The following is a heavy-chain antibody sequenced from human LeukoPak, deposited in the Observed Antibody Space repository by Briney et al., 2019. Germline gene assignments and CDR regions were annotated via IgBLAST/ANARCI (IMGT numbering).Heavy chain of an antibody. D-gene: IGHD2-2*01. CDR1: GYSFTSYW. V-gene: IGHV5-10-1*01. Sequence: GESLKISCKGSGYSFTSYWISLVRQMPGKGLEWMGRIDPSDSYTNYSPSFQGHVTISADKSISTAYLQWSSLKASDTAMYYCARHLFHYCSSTSCYDNWFDPWGQGTLVTVSS. J-gene: IGHJ5*02. CDR2: IDPSDSYT. CDR3: ARHLFHYCSSTSCYDNWFDP.